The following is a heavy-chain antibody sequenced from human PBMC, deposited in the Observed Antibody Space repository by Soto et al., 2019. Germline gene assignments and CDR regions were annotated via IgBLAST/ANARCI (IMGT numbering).Heavy chain of an antibody. CDR3: AKEGGTGWYIDY. Sequence: QVQLEESGGGVVQPGRSLRLSCAASGFSFSTNGMHWVRQAPGKGLEWVAVISDDENNKYYSDSVKGRFTISRDNSKNTLYLQMNGLRTEDAAVYYCAKEGGTGWYIDYWDQGTLVTVSS. D-gene: IGHD6-19*01. J-gene: IGHJ4*02. CDR1: GFSFSTNG. V-gene: IGHV3-30*18. CDR2: ISDDENNK.